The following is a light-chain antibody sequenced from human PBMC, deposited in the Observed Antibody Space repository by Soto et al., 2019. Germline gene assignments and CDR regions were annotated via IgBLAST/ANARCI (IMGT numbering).Light chain of an antibody. V-gene: IGLV2-14*01. CDR3: SSKRSDTPVV. J-gene: IGLJ1*01. CDR2: EVS. CDR1: SSDVGGYNY. Sequence: QSALTQPASVSGSPGQSISISCTGTSSDVGGYNYVSWYQQHPGKAPKLMIYEVSNRPSGVSNRFSGSKSGNTASLTISGLRAEDGADYNCSSKRSDTPVVFGTGTKLTVL.